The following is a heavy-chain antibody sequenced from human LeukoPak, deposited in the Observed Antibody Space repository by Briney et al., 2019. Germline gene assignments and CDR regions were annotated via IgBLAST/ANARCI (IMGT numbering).Heavy chain of an antibody. CDR3: ARVFTMVRGAHMDV. CDR1: GFTFSSYE. D-gene: IGHD3-10*01. J-gene: IGHJ6*03. CDR2: ISSSGSTI. V-gene: IGHV3-48*03. Sequence: PGGSLRLSCAASGFTFSSYEMNWVRQAPGKGLEWVSYISSSGSTIYYADSVKGRFTISRDNAKNSLYLQMNSLRAEDTAVYYCARVFTMVRGAHMDVWGKGTTVTISS.